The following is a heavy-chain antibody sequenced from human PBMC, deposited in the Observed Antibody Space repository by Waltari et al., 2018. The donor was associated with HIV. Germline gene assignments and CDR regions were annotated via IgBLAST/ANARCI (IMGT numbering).Heavy chain of an antibody. CDR3: ARIGHDYSNLGWFDP. CDR1: GYTFTSYG. V-gene: IGHV1-18*01. CDR2: NSAYNGNT. J-gene: IGHJ5*02. D-gene: IGHD4-4*01. Sequence: QVQLVQSGAEVKKPGASVKVSCLASGYTFTSYGISWFRQAPGQGVEWMGWNSAYNGNTNYAQKLQGRVTMTTDTSTSTAYMELKSLRSDDTAVYYCARIGHDYSNLGWFDPWGQGTLVTVSS.